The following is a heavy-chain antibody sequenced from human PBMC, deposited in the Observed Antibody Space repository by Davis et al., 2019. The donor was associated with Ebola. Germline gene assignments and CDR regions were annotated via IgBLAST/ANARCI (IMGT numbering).Heavy chain of an antibody. V-gene: IGHV4-30-4*07. CDR3: ARANRGYSYYSYYYYGMDV. CDR2: IYYSGST. J-gene: IGHJ6*02. D-gene: IGHD5-18*01. CDR1: GGSISSGGYS. Sequence: MPSETLSLTCAVSGGSISSGGYSWSWIRQPPGKGLEWIGYIYYSGSTYYNPSLKSRVTISVDTSKNQFSLKLSSVTAADTAVYYCARANRGYSYYSYYYYGMDVWGQGTTVTVSS.